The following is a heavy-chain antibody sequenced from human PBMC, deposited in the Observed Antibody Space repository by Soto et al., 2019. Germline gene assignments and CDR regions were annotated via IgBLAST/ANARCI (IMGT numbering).Heavy chain of an antibody. D-gene: IGHD3-22*01. Sequence: EVQLVESGGGLVQPGGSLRLSCAASGFSFSSYKMNWVRQAPGKGLEWVSYISSSSSTIYYADSVKGRFAISRANAKNVLYLQMNSLRAEDTAVYYCARDPYDGSGYDDFDSWGQGTLVTVSS. J-gene: IGHJ4*02. CDR2: ISSSSSTI. V-gene: IGHV3-48*01. CDR3: ARDPYDGSGYDDFDS. CDR1: GFSFSSYK.